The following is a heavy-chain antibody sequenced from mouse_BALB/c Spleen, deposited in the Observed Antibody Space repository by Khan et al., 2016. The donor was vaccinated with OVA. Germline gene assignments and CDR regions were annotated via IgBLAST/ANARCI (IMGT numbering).Heavy chain of an antibody. Sequence: QIQLVQSGPELKKPGETVRISCKASGYTFTTAGIQWVQKMPGKGLKWIGWINTHSGVPKYAEDFKGRFAFSLEISVNTAYLQITNLKNEDTATYICARAEAAYYRNDGGAMEYWGQGTSVTVSS. CDR2: INTHSGVP. CDR1: GYTFTTAG. J-gene: IGHJ4*01. V-gene: IGHV9-4*02. CDR3: ARAEAAYYRNDGGAMEY. D-gene: IGHD2-14*01.